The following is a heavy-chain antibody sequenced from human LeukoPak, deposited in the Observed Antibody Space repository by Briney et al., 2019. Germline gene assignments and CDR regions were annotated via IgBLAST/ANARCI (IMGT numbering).Heavy chain of an antibody. V-gene: IGHV1-2*02. Sequence: GASVKVSCKASGYTFTGYYMHWVRQAPGQGLEWMGWINPNSGGTNYAQKLQGRVTMTTDTSTSTAYMELRSLRSDDTAVYYCARGDYVWGSYVAFDIWGQGTMVTVSS. D-gene: IGHD3-16*01. CDR2: INPNSGGT. CDR1: GYTFTGYY. CDR3: ARGDYVWGSYVAFDI. J-gene: IGHJ3*02.